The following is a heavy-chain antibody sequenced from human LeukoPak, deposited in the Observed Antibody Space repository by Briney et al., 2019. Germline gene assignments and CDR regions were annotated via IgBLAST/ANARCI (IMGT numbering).Heavy chain of an antibody. CDR2: IKRKTDGGTT. D-gene: IGHD3-3*01. J-gene: IGHJ4*02. Sequence: GSXRLSCAASGFTFSNAWMSWVRQAPGKGLEWVGRIKRKTDGGTTDYAAPVKGRFTISGDDSENRLYLQMNSLRTDDTAVYYCTTDEWSWGQGTLVTVSS. V-gene: IGHV3-15*01. CDR3: TTDEWS. CDR1: GFTFSNAW.